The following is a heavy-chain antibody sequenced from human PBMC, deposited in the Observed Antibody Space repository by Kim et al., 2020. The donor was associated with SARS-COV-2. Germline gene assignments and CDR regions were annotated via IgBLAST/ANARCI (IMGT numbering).Heavy chain of an antibody. CDR3: AREGGGSSGWSWFDP. CDR1: GFTFSSYS. V-gene: IGHV3-21*01. J-gene: IGHJ5*02. Sequence: GGSLRLSCAASGFTFSSYSMNWVRQAPGKGLEWVSSISSSSSYIYYADSAKGRFTISIDNDKNSLYLQMNSLRAEDTAVYYCAREGGGSSGWSWFDPWGQGALVPVSS. D-gene: IGHD6-19*01. CDR2: ISSSSSYI.